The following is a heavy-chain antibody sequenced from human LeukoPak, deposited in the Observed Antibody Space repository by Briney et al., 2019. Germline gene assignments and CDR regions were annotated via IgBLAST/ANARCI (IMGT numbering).Heavy chain of an antibody. CDR1: GFTFSSYS. Sequence: GGSLRLSCAASGFTFSSYSMNWVRQAPGKGPEWVSYISSSSSTIYYADSVKGRFTISRDNAKNSLYLQMNSLRDEDTAVYYCARGYYYDSSALTPTDYWGQGTLVTVSS. CDR2: ISSSSSTI. CDR3: ARGYYYDSSALTPTDY. J-gene: IGHJ4*02. V-gene: IGHV3-48*02. D-gene: IGHD3-22*01.